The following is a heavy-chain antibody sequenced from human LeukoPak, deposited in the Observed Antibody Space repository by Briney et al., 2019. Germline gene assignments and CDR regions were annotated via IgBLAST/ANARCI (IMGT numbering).Heavy chain of an antibody. J-gene: IGHJ6*03. CDR2: INPNSGGT. CDR3: ARVPNSSSWLGYSYYYMDV. CDR1: GYTFTGYY. D-gene: IGHD6-13*01. V-gene: IGHV1-2*03. Sequence: LGASVKVSCKASGYTFTGYYMHWVRQAPGQGLEWMGWINPNSGGTNYAQKFQGRVTMTRDTSISTAYMELSRLRSDDTAVYYCARVPNSSSWLGYSYYYMDVWGKGTTVTISS.